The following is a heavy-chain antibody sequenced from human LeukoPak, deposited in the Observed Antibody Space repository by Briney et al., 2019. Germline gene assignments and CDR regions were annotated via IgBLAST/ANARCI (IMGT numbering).Heavy chain of an antibody. Sequence: PGGSLRLSCAASGFTFSNAWMSWVRQAPGKGLEWVSVMSADSATTFYADSVKGRFTISRDNAKNTVFLQISSLRAEDTALYYCARKSASGNYPLDYWGQGTLVTVSS. V-gene: IGHV3-23*01. J-gene: IGHJ4*02. D-gene: IGHD3-10*01. CDR3: ARKSASGNYPLDY. CDR1: GFTFSNAW. CDR2: MSADSATT.